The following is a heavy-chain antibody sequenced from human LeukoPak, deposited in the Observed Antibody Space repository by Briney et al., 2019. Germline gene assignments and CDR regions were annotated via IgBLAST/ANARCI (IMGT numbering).Heavy chain of an antibody. D-gene: IGHD3-10*01. CDR2: IKGDGSDK. CDR3: ARPFGSGTYYQFDL. Sequence: PGGSLRLSCAASGITLSTYWMSWVRQAPGKGLEWVANIKGDGSDKYYLDSLKGRFTVSRDNAKNSLYLQLNSLRADDTAVYYCARPFGSGTYYQFDLWGQGTLVTVSS. V-gene: IGHV3-7*04. J-gene: IGHJ4*02. CDR1: GITLSTYW.